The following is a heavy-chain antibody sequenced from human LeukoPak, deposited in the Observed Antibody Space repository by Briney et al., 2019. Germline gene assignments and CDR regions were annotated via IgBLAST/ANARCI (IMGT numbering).Heavy chain of an antibody. CDR3: ARAMGGAGTVTDY. V-gene: IGHV4-59*01. J-gene: IGHJ4*02. CDR2: IYYSGST. D-gene: IGHD6-13*01. Sequence: PSATLSLTCTVSGGSIKSYYWSWIRQPPGKGLEWIGQIYYSGSTNYNPSLKSRVTISLDTSKNQFSLKLNSVTAADTAVYYCARAMGGAGTVTDYWGQGTLVTVSS. CDR1: GGSIKSYY.